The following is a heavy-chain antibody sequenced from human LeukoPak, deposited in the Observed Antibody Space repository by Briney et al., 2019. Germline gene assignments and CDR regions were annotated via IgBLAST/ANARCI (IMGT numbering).Heavy chain of an antibody. CDR1: GYSFTSYW. D-gene: IGHD2-2*02. J-gene: IGHJ4*02. V-gene: IGHV5-51*01. CDR2: IYPGDSDT. Sequence: GESLKISCKGSGYSFTSYWIGWGRQLPGKGLGWMGIIYPGDSDTRYSPSFQGQVTISADKSISTAYLQWSSLKASDTAMYYCARQRVPAAIRFDYWGQGTLVTVSS. CDR3: ARQRVPAAIRFDY.